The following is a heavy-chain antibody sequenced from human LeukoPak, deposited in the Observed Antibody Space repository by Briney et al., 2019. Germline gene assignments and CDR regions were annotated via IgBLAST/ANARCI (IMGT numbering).Heavy chain of an antibody. V-gene: IGHV4-59*01. CDR3: ARVPWGFGEFIN. J-gene: IGHJ4*02. Sequence: PSETLSLTCTVSGGSISTYYWTWIRQPPGKGLEWIGYIQYRGNADYNPSLKSRVTISLDTSNNQCSLRLTSVTAADTAMYYCARVPWGFGEFINWGQGTLVTVSS. D-gene: IGHD3-10*01. CDR2: IQYRGNA. CDR1: GGSISTYY.